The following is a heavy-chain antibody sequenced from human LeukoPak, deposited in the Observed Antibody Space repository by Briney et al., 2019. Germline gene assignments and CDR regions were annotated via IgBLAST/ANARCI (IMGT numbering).Heavy chain of an antibody. J-gene: IGHJ6*02. Sequence: GGSLRLSCAASGFTVSSNYMSWVRQAPGKGLEWVSYISSSGSTIYYADSVKGRFTISRDNAKNSLYLQMNSLRAEDTAVYYCARPGRRSWYDDYYYGMDVWGQGTTVTVSS. V-gene: IGHV3-11*01. D-gene: IGHD6-13*01. CDR1: GFTVSSNY. CDR3: ARPGRRSWYDDYYYGMDV. CDR2: ISSSGSTI.